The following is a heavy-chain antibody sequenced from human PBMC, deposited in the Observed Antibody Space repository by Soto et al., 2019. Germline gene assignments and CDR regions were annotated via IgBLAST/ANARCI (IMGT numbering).Heavy chain of an antibody. J-gene: IGHJ5*02. D-gene: IGHD5-18*01. CDR2: IIPIFGTA. V-gene: IGHV1-69*13. CDR3: ARDGAGYSYGLGYNWFDP. Sequence: SVKVSCKASGGTFSSYAISWVRQAPGQGLEWMGGIIPIFGTANYAQKFQGRVTITADESTSTAYMELSSLRSEDTAVYYCARDGAGYSYGLGYNWFDPWGQGTLVTVSS. CDR1: GGTFSSYA.